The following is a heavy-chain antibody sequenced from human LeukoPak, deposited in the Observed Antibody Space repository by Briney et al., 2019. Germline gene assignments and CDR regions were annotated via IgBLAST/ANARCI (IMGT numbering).Heavy chain of an antibody. J-gene: IGHJ6*03. CDR3: ARSVAGYYMDV. CDR2: IYSGGST. V-gene: IGHV3-66*01. D-gene: IGHD6-19*01. CDR1: GFTVSSNY. Sequence: GGSLRLSCAASGFTVSSNYMSWVRQAPGKGLEWVSVIYSGGSTYYADSVRGRFTISRDNSKNTLYLQMNSLRAEDTAVYYCARSVAGYYMDVWGKGTTVTISS.